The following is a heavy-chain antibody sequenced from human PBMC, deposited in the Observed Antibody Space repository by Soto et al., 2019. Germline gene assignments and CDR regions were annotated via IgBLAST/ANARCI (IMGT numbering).Heavy chain of an antibody. J-gene: IGHJ3*02. CDR3: ARVWGGALAI. Sequence: ASETLSLTCTVSGGSISSYYWRWIRQPPGKGLEWIGYIYYSGSTNYNPSLKSRVTISVDTSKNQFSLKLSSVTAADTAVYSCARVWGGALAIWGQGTMVTV. CDR2: IYYSGST. CDR1: GGSISSYY. D-gene: IGHD3-10*01. V-gene: IGHV4-59*01.